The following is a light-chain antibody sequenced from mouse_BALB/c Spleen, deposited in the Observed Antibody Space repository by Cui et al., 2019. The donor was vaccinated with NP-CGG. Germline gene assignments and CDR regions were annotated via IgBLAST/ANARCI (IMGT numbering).Light chain of an antibody. Sequence: QAVVTQESALTTSPGETVTLTCRSSTGAVITSNYANWVQEKPDHLFTGLIGGTNNRAPGVPARFSGSLIGDKAALTITGAQTEDEAIYFCALWYSNHCFGGGTKLTVL. J-gene: IGLJ1*01. CDR3: ALWYSNHC. CDR2: GTN. V-gene: IGLV1*01. CDR1: TGAVITSNY.